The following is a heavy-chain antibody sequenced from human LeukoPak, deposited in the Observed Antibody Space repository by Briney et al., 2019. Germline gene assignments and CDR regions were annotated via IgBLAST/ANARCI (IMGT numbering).Heavy chain of an antibody. CDR2: INHSGGA. CDR1: GGSFIGYY. D-gene: IGHD3-3*01. Sequence: SETLSLTCAVYGGSFIGYYWSWIRQPPGQGLEWNGEINHSGGANYNPSLKSRVTISADTSKSQFSLKLGSVTAADTAVYYCARVPLRFLEPFDYWGQGTLVTVSS. CDR3: ARVPLRFLEPFDY. V-gene: IGHV4-34*01. J-gene: IGHJ4*02.